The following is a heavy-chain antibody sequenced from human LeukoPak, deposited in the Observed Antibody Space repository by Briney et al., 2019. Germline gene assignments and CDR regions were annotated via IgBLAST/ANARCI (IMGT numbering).Heavy chain of an antibody. CDR3: ARQGDCSGGSCYSPFDY. CDR1: GYSFTSYW. D-gene: IGHD2-15*01. V-gene: IGHV5-51*01. Sequence: GESLKISCKGSGYSFTSYWIGWVRQMPGKGLEWMGIIYPGDSDTRYSPSFQGQVTISADKSISTAYLQWRSLKASDTAMYYCARQGDCSGGSCYSPFDYWGQGTLVTVSS. CDR2: IYPGDSDT. J-gene: IGHJ4*02.